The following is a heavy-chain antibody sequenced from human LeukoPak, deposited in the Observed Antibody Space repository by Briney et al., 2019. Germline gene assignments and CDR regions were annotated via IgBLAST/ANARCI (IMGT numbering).Heavy chain of an antibody. V-gene: IGHV3-30*18. D-gene: IGHD6-19*01. CDR3: AKVYGIAVFDY. J-gene: IGHJ4*02. CDR1: GFTFSSYG. Sequence: GGSLRLSCAASGFTFSSYGMHWVRQAPGKGLEWVAVMSYDGSNKYYADSVKGRFTISRDNSKNTLYLQMNSLRAEDTAVYYCAKVYGIAVFDYWGQGTLVTVSS. CDR2: MSYDGSNK.